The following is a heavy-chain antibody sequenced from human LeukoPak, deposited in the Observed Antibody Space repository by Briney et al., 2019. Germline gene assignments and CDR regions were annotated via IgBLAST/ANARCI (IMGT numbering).Heavy chain of an antibody. CDR3: ARDLSRGYDFIDY. D-gene: IGHD5-12*01. V-gene: IGHV1-2*02. J-gene: IGHJ4*02. CDR2: INPNSGGT. CDR1: GYTFTGYY. Sequence: ASVKVSCKASGYTFTGYYMHWVRQAPGQGLEWMGWINPNSGGTNYAQKFQGRVTMTRDTSISTAYMELSRLRSDDTAMYYCARDLSRGYDFIDYWGQGTLATVSS.